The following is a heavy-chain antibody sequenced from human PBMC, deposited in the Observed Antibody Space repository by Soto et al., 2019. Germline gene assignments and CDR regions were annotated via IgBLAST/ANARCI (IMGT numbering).Heavy chain of an antibody. V-gene: IGHV4-31*03. J-gene: IGHJ4*02. Sequence: SETLSLTCTVSGGSISSGGYYWSWIRQHPGKGLEWIGYIYYSGSTYYNPSLKSRVTISVDTSKNQFSLKLSSVTAADTAVYYCATRQSWDYYFDYWGQGTLVTVSS. D-gene: IGHD6-13*01. CDR2: IYYSGST. CDR3: ATRQSWDYYFDY. CDR1: GGSISSGGYY.